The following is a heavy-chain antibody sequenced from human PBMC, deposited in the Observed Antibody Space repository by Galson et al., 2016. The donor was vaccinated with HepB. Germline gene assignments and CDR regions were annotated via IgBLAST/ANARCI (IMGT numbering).Heavy chain of an antibody. CDR2: VYYSGST. Sequence: ETLSLTCTVSSGSISSNGYYWGWIRQPPGKGLEWIASVYYSGSTYFNASLKSRVTISVDTSKNQFSLRLTSVTAADTAIYYCARDNIDPNWNYYDYGMDVWGRGTTVTVSS. V-gene: IGHV4-39*07. D-gene: IGHD3-3*01. CDR1: SGSISSNGYY. J-gene: IGHJ6*02. CDR3: ARDNIDPNWNYYDYGMDV.